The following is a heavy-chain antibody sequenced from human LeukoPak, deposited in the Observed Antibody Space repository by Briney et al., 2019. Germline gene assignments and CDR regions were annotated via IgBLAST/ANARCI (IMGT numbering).Heavy chain of an antibody. CDR1: GGSISSSSYY. J-gene: IGHJ4*02. CDR3: ASRSDSYGLYYFDY. V-gene: IGHV4-39*01. D-gene: IGHD5-18*01. CDR2: IYYSGST. Sequence: SETLSLTCTVSGGSISSSSYYWGWIRQPPGKGLEWIGSIYYSGSTYYNPSLKSRVTISVDTSKNQFSLKLSSVTAADTAVYYCASRSDSYGLYYFDYWGQGTLVTVSS.